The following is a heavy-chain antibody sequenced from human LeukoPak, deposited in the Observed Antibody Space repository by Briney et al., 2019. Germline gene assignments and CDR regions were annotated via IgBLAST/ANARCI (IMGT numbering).Heavy chain of an antibody. V-gene: IGHV3-7*01. Sequence: GGSLRLSCVASGFYFNPYWMAWVRPAPGKGLEWVATISHDGYSTFYVDSVRARFSISRENAQNSLFLQMSSRRVDGTAVYYCAREYYSSFDYWGQGALVTVSS. CDR3: AREYYSSFDY. CDR2: ISHDGYST. CDR1: GFYFNPYW. J-gene: IGHJ4*02. D-gene: IGHD2-21*01.